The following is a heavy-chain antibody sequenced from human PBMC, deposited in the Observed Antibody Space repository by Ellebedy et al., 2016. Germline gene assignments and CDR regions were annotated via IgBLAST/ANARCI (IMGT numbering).Heavy chain of an antibody. V-gene: IGHV3-49*03. D-gene: IGHD5-18*01. CDR1: GFTFGDYA. CDR3: SRSRGYSFGYPDY. CDR2: IRSKTYGGTA. J-gene: IGHJ4*02. Sequence: GGSLRLSCTASGFTFGDYAMSWFRQAPGKGLEWVGFIRSKTYGGTAEYAASVKGRFSISRDDSKSVAYLQMDSLKTEDTAVYYCSRSRGYSFGYPDYWGQGTLVTVSS.